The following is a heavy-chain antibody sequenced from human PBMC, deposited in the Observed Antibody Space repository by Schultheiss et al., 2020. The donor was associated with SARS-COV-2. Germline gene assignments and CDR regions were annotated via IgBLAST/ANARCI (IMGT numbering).Heavy chain of an antibody. CDR3: ARSPPLRNGGMDV. CDR1: GFTFSSYW. V-gene: IGHV3-74*01. CDR2: INSDGSST. Sequence: GGSLRLSCAASGFTFSSYWMHWVRQAPGKGLVWVSRINSDGSSTSYADSVKGRFTISRDNAKNSLYLQMNSLRAEDTAVYYCARSPPLRNGGMDVWGQGTTVTVSS. J-gene: IGHJ6*02. D-gene: IGHD1-1*01.